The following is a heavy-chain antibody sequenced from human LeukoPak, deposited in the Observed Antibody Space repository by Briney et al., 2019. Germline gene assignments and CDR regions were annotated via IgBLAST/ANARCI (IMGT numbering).Heavy chain of an antibody. V-gene: IGHV1-2*02. D-gene: IGHD2-2*01. CDR1: GYTFTSYG. CDR3: ARGHCSSTSCYSGKNWFDP. CDR2: INPNSGGT. J-gene: IGHJ5*02. Sequence: ASVKASCKASGYTFTSYGISWVRQAPGQGLEWMGWINPNSGGTNYAQKFQGRVTMTRDTSISTAYMELSRLRSDDTAVYYCARGHCSSTSCYSGKNWFDPWGQGTLVTVSS.